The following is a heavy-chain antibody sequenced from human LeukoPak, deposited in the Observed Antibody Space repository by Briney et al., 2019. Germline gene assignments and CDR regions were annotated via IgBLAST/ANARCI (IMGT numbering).Heavy chain of an antibody. CDR3: ARFISGSPDLYVDY. D-gene: IGHD1-26*01. J-gene: IGHJ4*02. CDR1: GGSISGSRYY. V-gene: IGHV4-39*01. CDR2: IYYSGST. Sequence: SETLSLTCTVSGGSISGSRYYWGWIRQPPGKGLERSGSIYYSGSTYYNPSLKSRVTISVDTSKNQFSLKLSSVTAADTAVYYCARFISGSPDLYVDYWGQGTLVTVSS.